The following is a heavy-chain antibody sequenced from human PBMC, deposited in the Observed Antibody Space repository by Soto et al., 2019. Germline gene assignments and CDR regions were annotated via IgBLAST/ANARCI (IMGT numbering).Heavy chain of an antibody. J-gene: IGHJ4*02. D-gene: IGHD5-18*01. CDR3: ASNSYGYTFDDY. Sequence: QVQLQESGPGLVKPSQTLSLTCTVSGCSISSGYYYWGWIRQPPGKGLEWIGYIYYSGSTYYNPSLKRRVTISVDTSTNQFSLKLSSVTAADTALYYCASNSYGYTFDDYWGQGTLVTVSS. V-gene: IGHV4-30-4*01. CDR2: IYYSGST. CDR1: GCSISSGYYY.